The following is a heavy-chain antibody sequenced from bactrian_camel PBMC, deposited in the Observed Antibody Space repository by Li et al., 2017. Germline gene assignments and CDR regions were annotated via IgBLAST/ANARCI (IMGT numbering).Heavy chain of an antibody. D-gene: IGHD5*01. Sequence: HVQLVESGGGSVQAGGSLRLSCAASVFSSSSNCMGWFRQAPGKEREGVAGIYTASGRTDYVDSVKGRFTISRDRSKNTEYLQMNSLKPEDTAMYYCAAGWVNRNVLSKSEYDYWGQGTQVTVS. CDR3: AAGWVNRNVLSKSEYDY. CDR1: VFSSSSNC. V-gene: IGHV3S63*01. J-gene: IGHJ4*01. CDR2: IYTASGRT.